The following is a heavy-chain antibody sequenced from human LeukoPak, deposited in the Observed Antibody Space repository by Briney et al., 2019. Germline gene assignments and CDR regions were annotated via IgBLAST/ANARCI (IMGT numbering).Heavy chain of an antibody. CDR2: INPNNGGT. J-gene: IGHJ4*02. V-gene: IGHV1-2*02. CDR3: ATGDGDYESGY. Sequence: ASVKVFCKASGYTFTGYYMHWVRQAPGQGLEWMGWINPNNGGTNFAQKFQGRVTMTRDTSISTVYMEVSRLRSDDTAVYYCATGDGDYESGYWGQGTLVTVSP. D-gene: IGHD4-17*01. CDR1: GYTFTGYY.